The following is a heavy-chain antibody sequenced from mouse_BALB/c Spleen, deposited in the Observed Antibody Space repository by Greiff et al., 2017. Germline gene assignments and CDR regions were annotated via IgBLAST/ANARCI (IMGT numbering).Heavy chain of an antibody. CDR3: ARGGVITTATDYAMDY. V-gene: IGHV5-6-3*01. D-gene: IGHD1-2*01. CDR1: GFTFSSYG. CDR2: INSNGGST. Sequence: EVQVVESGGGLVQPGGSLKLSCAASGFTFSSYGMSWVRQTPDKRLELVATINSNGGSTYYPDSVKGRFTISRDNAKNTLYLQMSSLKSEDTAMYYCARGGVITTATDYAMDYWGQGTSVTVSS. J-gene: IGHJ4*01.